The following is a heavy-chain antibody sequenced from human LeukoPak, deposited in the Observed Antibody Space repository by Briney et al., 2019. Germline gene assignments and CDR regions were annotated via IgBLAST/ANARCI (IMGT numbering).Heavy chain of an antibody. D-gene: IGHD5-18*01. CDR2: INPSGGST. CDR3: ARDQGYSYAPGAGAFDI. Sequence: ASVKVSCKASGYTFTSYYMHWVRQAPGQGLEWMGIINPSGGSTSYAQKFQGRVTMTRDTSTSTVHMELSSLRSEDTAVYYCARDQGYSYAPGAGAFDIWGQGTMVTVSS. CDR1: GYTFTSYY. V-gene: IGHV1-46*01. J-gene: IGHJ3*02.